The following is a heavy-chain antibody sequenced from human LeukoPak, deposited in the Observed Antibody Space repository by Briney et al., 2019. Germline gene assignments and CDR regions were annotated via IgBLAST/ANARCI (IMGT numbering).Heavy chain of an antibody. CDR3: AREETDGYKN. D-gene: IGHD5-24*01. J-gene: IGHJ4*02. V-gene: IGHV4-34*01. CDR2: INHSGST. CDR1: GGSFSGYY. Sequence: SETLSLTCAVYGGSFSGYYWSWIRQPPGKGLEWIGEINHSGSTNYNPSLKSRVTISVDTSKNQFSLELSSVTAADTAVYYCAREETDGYKNWGQGTLVTVSS.